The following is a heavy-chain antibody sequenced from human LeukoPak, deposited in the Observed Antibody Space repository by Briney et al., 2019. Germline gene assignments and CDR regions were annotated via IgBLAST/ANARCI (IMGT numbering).Heavy chain of an antibody. D-gene: IGHD3-22*01. CDR3: ATPYDSSGYYYSLDY. V-gene: IGHV4-39*07. J-gene: IGHJ4*02. CDR1: GGSISSSSYY. Sequence: SETLSLTCTVSGGSISSSSYYWGWIRQPPGKGLEWIGSIYYSGSTYYNPSLKSRVTISVDTSKNQFSLKLSSVTAADTAVYYCATPYDSSGYYYSLDYWGQGTLVTVSS. CDR2: IYYSGST.